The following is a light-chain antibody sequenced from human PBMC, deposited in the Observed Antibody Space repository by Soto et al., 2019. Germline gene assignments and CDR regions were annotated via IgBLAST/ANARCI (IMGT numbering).Light chain of an antibody. CDR2: AAS. CDR1: ESISNY. V-gene: IGKV1-39*01. J-gene: IGKJ4*01. CDR3: QQSYSAPLT. Sequence: DIQMTQSPSSLSASVGDRVTITCRASESISNYLNWYQQKPGKAPKLLINAASSLQSGVPSRFSGSGSGTDFTLTIISLLPEDFATYYCQQSYSAPLTFGGGTKVEIK.